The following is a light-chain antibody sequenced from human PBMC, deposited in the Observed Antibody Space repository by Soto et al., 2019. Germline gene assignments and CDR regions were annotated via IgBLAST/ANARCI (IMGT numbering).Light chain of an antibody. J-gene: IGKJ5*01. Sequence: EIVLTQSPGTLSLSPGERATLSCRASQSVSSSYLAWYQQKPGQAPRLLIYGASSRATGIPDRFSVSESGTDFTLNISSLAPEDFAVYYCQQYGSSPITFGQGTRLQIK. CDR3: QQYGSSPIT. CDR2: GAS. V-gene: IGKV3-20*01. CDR1: QSVSSSY.